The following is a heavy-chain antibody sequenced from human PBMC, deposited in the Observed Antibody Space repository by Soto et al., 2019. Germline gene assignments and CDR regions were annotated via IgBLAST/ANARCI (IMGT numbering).Heavy chain of an antibody. Sequence: QVQLVESGGGVVQPGRSLRLSCAASGFTVSNYGMHWVRQAPGKGLEWVAVVWYDGGHKDNADSVRGRFTISRDNSKNTRYLQMNSLSAEDTAVYYCARGSWHYGYFDYWGQGTLVTVSS. D-gene: IGHD1-7*01. V-gene: IGHV3-33*01. J-gene: IGHJ4*02. CDR2: VWYDGGHK. CDR1: GFTVSNYG. CDR3: ARGSWHYGYFDY.